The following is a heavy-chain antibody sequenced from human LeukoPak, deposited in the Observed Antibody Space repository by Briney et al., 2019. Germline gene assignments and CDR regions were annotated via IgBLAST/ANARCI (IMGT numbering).Heavy chain of an antibody. CDR3: ARFSDFDY. CDR2: INPNSGGT. D-gene: IGHD6-25*01. J-gene: IGHJ4*02. V-gene: IGHV1-2*02. Sequence: VASVKVSCKASGYTFTGYYMHWVRQAPGPGLEWMGWINPNSGGTNYAQTSQGRVTMTRDTSISTAYMELSRLRSDDTAVYYCARFSDFDYWGQGTLVTVSS. CDR1: GYTFTGYY.